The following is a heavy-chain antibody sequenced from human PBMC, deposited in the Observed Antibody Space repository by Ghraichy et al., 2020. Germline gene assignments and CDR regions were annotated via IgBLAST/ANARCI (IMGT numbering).Heavy chain of an antibody. D-gene: IGHD6-13*01. J-gene: IGHJ6*02. CDR3: FAAAAEYYYYGMDV. Sequence: GGSLRLSCAASGFPFSSYNMNWVRQAPGKGLEWISYISSSSATIYYADSVKGRFAISRYNARNALYLQMNSLRDEDTAVYSCFAAAAEYYYYGMDVWGQGTTVTVSS. CDR2: ISSSSATI. CDR1: GFPFSSYN. V-gene: IGHV3-48*02.